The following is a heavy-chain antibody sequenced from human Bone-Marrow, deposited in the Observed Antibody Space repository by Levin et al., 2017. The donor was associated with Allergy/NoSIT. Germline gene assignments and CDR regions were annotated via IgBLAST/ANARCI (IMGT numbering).Heavy chain of an antibody. CDR3: AGWGVWTTIFGVVISDWFDP. CDR2: IYPGDSDT. CDR1: GYSFTSYW. J-gene: IGHJ5*02. V-gene: IGHV5-51*01. Sequence: GESLKISCKGSGYSFTSYWIGWVRQMPGKGLEWMGIIYPGDSDTRYSPSFQGQVTISADKSISTAYLQWSSLKASDTAMYYCAGWGVWTTIFGVVISDWFDPWGQGTLVTVSS. D-gene: IGHD3-3*01.